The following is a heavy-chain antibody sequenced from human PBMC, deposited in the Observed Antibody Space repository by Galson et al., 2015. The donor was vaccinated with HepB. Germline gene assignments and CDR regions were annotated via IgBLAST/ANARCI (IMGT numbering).Heavy chain of an antibody. CDR1: KFTFSSYA. J-gene: IGHJ4*02. V-gene: IGHV3-23*01. CDR2: ISGGGDST. Sequence: SLRLSCAASKFTFSSYAMSWARQAPGKGLEWVSTISGGGDSTYYADSVKGRFTISRDNSKNTLYLQMNSLRADGTAVYYCAKNWGGNGSGSYYPVGWGQGTLVTVSS. CDR3: AKNWGGNGSGSYYPVG. D-gene: IGHD3-10*01.